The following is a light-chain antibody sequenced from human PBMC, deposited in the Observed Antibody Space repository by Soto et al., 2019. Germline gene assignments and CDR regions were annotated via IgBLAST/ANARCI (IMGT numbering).Light chain of an antibody. V-gene: IGLV2-14*01. J-gene: IGLJ1*01. Sequence: QSALTQPASVSGSLGQSITISCSGTSSDVGAYNYVSWYQQYPGKAPKLMIYLVTDRPSGVSNRFSGSKSGNTASLTISGLQAEDEADYYCCSYTTSNTFVFGTGTKVTVL. CDR3: CSYTTSNTFV. CDR1: SSDVGAYNY. CDR2: LVT.